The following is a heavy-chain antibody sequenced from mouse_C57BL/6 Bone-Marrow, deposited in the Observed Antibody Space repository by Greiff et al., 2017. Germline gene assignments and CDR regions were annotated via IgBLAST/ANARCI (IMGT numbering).Heavy chain of an antibody. CDR3: TRREPYCLDY. Sequence: EVQLQQSGTVLARPGASVKMSCKTSGYTFTSYWMHWVKQRPGQGLEWIGAIYPGNSDTSYNQKFKGKAKLTAVTSARTAYMELSSQTNEDSAVYYCTRREPYCLDYWGQGTTLTVSS. D-gene: IGHD2-10*01. V-gene: IGHV1-5*01. CDR1: GYTFTSYW. J-gene: IGHJ2*01. CDR2: IYPGNSDT.